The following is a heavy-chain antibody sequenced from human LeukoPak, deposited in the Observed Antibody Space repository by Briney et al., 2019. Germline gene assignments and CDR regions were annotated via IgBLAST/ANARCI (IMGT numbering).Heavy chain of an antibody. CDR1: GFTVSSNY. CDR3: ARDINYYDSSGYYKDY. J-gene: IGHJ4*02. V-gene: IGHV3-66*01. D-gene: IGHD3-22*01. CDR2: IYSGGST. Sequence: GGSLRLSCAASGFTVSSNYMSWVRQAPGKGLEWVSIIYSGGSTYYADSVKGRFTVSRDNAKNTLYLQMNSLRAEDTAVYYCARDINYYDSSGYYKDYWGQGTLVTVSS.